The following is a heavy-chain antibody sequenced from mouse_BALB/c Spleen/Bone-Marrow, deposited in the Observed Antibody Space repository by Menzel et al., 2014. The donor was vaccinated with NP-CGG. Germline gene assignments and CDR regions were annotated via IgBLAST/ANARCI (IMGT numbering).Heavy chain of an antibody. D-gene: IGHD4-1*01. J-gene: IGHJ3*01. V-gene: IGHV1S81*02. CDR2: INPSNGGP. CDR3: TRARPGGFAY. CDR1: GYTFTNYY. Sequence: VQLVESGAELVKPGASVKLSCKASGYTFTNYYVYWVKQRPGQGLEWIGEINPSNGGPNFNEKFKSKATLTVDKSSSTAYMQLSSLTSEDSAVYYCTRARPGGFAYWGQGTLVTVSA.